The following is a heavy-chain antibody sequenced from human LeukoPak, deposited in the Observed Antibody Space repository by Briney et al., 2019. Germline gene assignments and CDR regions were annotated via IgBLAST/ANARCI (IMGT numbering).Heavy chain of an antibody. V-gene: IGHV3-23*01. CDR3: AKDFLRNMVLGFDY. CDR2: ITGSGGNT. Sequence: GGSLRLSCAASAFTFSDFYMSWVRQGPGKGLEWVSTITGSGGNTYYADSVKGRFTISRDNSKNTLYLQMNSLRAEDTAVFYCAKDFLRNMVLGFDYWGQGTLVTVSS. D-gene: IGHD3-10*01. J-gene: IGHJ4*02. CDR1: AFTFSDFY.